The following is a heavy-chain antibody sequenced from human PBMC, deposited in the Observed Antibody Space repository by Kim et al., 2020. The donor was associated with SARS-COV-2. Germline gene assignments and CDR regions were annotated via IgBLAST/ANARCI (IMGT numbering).Heavy chain of an antibody. Sequence: ADSVKGRFTISRENSKNTLYLQMNSLRAEDTAVYYCASSQRDYGDYVFDYWGQGTLVTVSS. V-gene: IGHV3-30*01. J-gene: IGHJ4*02. D-gene: IGHD4-17*01. CDR3: ASSQRDYGDYVFDY.